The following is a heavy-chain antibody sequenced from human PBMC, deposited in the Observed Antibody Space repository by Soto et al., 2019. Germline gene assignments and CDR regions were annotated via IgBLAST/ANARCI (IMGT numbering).Heavy chain of an antibody. Sequence: GGSLRLSCAASGFTFSNAWMSWFRQAPGKGREWVGRIKSKTDGGTTDYAAPVKGRFTISRDDSKNTLYLQMNSLKTEDTAVYYCTTDGGRGATRYYYGMDVWGQGTKVTVSS. D-gene: IGHD3-16*01. J-gene: IGHJ6*02. CDR3: TTDGGRGATRYYYGMDV. CDR2: IKSKTDGGTT. V-gene: IGHV3-15*01. CDR1: GFTFSNAW.